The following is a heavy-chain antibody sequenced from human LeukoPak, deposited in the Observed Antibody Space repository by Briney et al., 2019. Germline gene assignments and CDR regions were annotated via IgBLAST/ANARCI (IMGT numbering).Heavy chain of an antibody. CDR1: GYSISSGYY. Sequence: SETQSLTCAVSGYSISSGYYWGWIRPPPGKELEWIGSIYHSGSTYYNPSLKSRVTISVDTSKNQFSLKLSSLTAADTAVYYCARCERAAQPPFDYWGQGTLVTVSS. D-gene: IGHD6-13*01. V-gene: IGHV4-38-2*01. J-gene: IGHJ4*02. CDR3: ARCERAAQPPFDY. CDR2: IYHSGST.